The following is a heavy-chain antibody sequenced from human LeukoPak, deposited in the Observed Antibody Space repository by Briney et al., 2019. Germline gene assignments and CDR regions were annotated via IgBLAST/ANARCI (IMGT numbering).Heavy chain of an antibody. Sequence: SETLSLTCAVSGGSISSGGYSWSWIRQPPGKGLEWIGYIYHSGSTYYNPSLKSRVTISVDRSKNQFSLKLSSVTAADTAVYYCARENSYYYGSGSPSARPAYGMDVWGQGTTVTVSS. CDR2: IYHSGST. D-gene: IGHD3-10*01. V-gene: IGHV4-30-2*01. CDR1: GGSISSGGYS. J-gene: IGHJ6*02. CDR3: ARENSYYYGSGSPSARPAYGMDV.